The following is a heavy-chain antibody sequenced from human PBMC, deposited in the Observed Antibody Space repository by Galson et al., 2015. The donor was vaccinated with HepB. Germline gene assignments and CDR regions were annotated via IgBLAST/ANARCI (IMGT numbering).Heavy chain of an antibody. CDR2: IFYDGSNE. J-gene: IGHJ6*02. CDR1: GFTFSGYG. Sequence: SLRLSCAASGFTFSGYGMHWVRQAPGKGLEWVAVIFYDGSNEEYGDSVKGRFTISRDNSKNTLYLQMNSPRPEDTAVYYCARGGQYSGSHYGMDVWGRGTKVTVSS. CDR3: ARGGQYSGSHYGMDV. V-gene: IGHV3-33*08. D-gene: IGHD1-26*01.